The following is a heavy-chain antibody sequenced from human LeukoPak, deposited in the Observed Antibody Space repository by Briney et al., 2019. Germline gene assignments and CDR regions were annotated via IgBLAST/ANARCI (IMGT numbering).Heavy chain of an antibody. CDR3: ARHGGSGYYYKSAFDI. CDR1: GGSISSYY. V-gene: IGHV4-59*08. CDR2: IYYSGST. J-gene: IGHJ3*02. D-gene: IGHD3-22*01. Sequence: EPSETLSLTCTVSGGSISSYYWSWIRQPPGKGLEWIGYIYYSGSTNYNPSLKSRVTLSVDTSKNQFSLKLSSVTAADTAVYYCARHGGSGYYYKSAFDIWGQGTMVTVSS.